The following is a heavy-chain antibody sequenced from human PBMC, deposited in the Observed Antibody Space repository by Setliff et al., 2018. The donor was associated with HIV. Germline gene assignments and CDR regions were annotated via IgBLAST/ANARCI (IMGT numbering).Heavy chain of an antibody. D-gene: IGHD1-26*01. CDR2: ISSSGTTI. Sequence: GGSLRLSCAASGFTFSSYEMNWVRQAPGKGLEWVSYISSSGTTIYYADSVKGRFTISRDNAKNSLYLQMNSLRAEDTAVYYCSKFRGGTYYEGNWFDPWGQGTLVTVSS. J-gene: IGHJ5*02. CDR3: SKFRGGTYYEGNWFDP. CDR1: GFTFSSYE. V-gene: IGHV3-48*03.